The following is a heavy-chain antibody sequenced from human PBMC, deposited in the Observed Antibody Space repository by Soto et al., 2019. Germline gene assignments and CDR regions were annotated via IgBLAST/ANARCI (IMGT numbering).Heavy chain of an antibody. Sequence: QVQLVQSGAEVKKPGSSVKVSCKASGGTFSSYAISWVRQAPGQGLEWMGGIIPIFGTANYAQKFQGRVTITADKSTSTAYMELSSLRSEDTAVYYCAREGSPLRSLEWLSSGLDVWGQGTTVTVSS. D-gene: IGHD3-3*01. CDR1: GGTFSSYA. J-gene: IGHJ6*02. V-gene: IGHV1-69*06. CDR3: AREGSPLRSLEWLSSGLDV. CDR2: IIPIFGTA.